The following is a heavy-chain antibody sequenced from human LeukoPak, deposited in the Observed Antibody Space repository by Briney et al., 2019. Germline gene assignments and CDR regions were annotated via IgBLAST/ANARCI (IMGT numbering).Heavy chain of an antibody. CDR1: GFTFSSYA. J-gene: IGHJ4*02. CDR3: ARSKQWLTSLFDY. V-gene: IGHV3-30*14. D-gene: IGHD6-19*01. Sequence: PGGSLRLSCAASGFTFSSYAMHWVRQAPGKGLEWVAVISYDGSNKYYADSVKGRFTISRDNSKNTLYLQMNSLRAEDTAVYYCARSKQWLTSLFDYWGQGTLVTVSS. CDR2: ISYDGSNK.